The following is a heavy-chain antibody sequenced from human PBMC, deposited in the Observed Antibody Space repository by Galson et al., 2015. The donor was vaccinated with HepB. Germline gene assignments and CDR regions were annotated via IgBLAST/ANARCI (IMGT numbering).Heavy chain of an antibody. CDR1: GGSISSSSYY. V-gene: IGHV4-39*07. J-gene: IGHJ4*02. CDR3: ASLVGATPLY. D-gene: IGHD1-26*01. CDR2: IYYSGST. Sequence: LSLTCTVSGGSISSSSYYWGWIRQPPGKGPEWIGSIYYSGSTYYNPSLKSRVTISVDTSKNQFSLKLSSVTAADTAVYYCASLVGATPLYWGQGTLVTVSS.